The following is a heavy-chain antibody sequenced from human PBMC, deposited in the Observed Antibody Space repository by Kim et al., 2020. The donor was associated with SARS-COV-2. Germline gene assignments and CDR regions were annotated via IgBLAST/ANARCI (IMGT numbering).Heavy chain of an antibody. CDR3: AKGTSGHQQERYFDY. J-gene: IGHJ4*02. D-gene: IGHD5-12*01. CDR1: GFTFGNYA. V-gene: IGHV3-23*01. Sequence: GGSLRLSCAASGFTFGNYAMAWVRQAPEKGLEWVSAIGASGRSTYYADSVKGRFTISRDNSMNTHYLEMNSLGDEDTGTYYCAKGTSGHQQERYFDYWGQGTVVIVSS. CDR2: IGASGRST.